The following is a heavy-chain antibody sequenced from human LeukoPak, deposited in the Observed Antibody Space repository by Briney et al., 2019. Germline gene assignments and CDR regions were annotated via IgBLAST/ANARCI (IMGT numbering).Heavy chain of an antibody. CDR3: ARDGGYYYLDV. CDR1: GGSISSYY. CDR2: IYSSGST. V-gene: IGHV4-4*07. J-gene: IGHJ6*03. D-gene: IGHD3-16*01. Sequence: PSERLSLTCTVSGGSISSYYWSWIRQPAGKGLEWIGRIYSSGSTDSSPSLKGRVNISVDKSKKQFSLKLSSVTAADTAVYYCARDGGYYYLDVWGKGTTVTVSS.